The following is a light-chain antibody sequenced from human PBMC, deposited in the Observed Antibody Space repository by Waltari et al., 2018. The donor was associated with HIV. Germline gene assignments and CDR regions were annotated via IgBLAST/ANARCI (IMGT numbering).Light chain of an antibody. CDR1: LSVRSNS. CDR3: QQYTNSAFT. V-gene: IGKV3-20*01. Sequence: IVLTQSPGTLSLSPGQRATLSCRASLSVRSNSLAWYQQKPGQAPRLLIYGASTRATGIPDRFSGSGSGTDFTLTISRLEPEDFAVYYCQQYTNSAFTFGPGTKVDIK. CDR2: GAS. J-gene: IGKJ3*01.